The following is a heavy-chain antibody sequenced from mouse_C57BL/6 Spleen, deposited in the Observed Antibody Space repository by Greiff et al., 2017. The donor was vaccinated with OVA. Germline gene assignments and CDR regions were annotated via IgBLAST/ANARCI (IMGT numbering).Heavy chain of an antibody. V-gene: IGHV1-77*01. Sequence: QVQLQQSGAELVKPGASVKISCKASGYTFTDYYINWVEQRPGQGLEWIGKIGPGSGSTYYNEKFKGKATLTADKSSSTAYMQLSSLTSEDSAVYFCARSDYYGSSYAMDYWGQGTSVTVSS. CDR1: GYTFTDYY. CDR3: ARSDYYGSSYAMDY. J-gene: IGHJ4*01. D-gene: IGHD1-1*01. CDR2: IGPGSGST.